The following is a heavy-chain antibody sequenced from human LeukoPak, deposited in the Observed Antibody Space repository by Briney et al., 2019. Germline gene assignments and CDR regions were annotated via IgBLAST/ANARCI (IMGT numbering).Heavy chain of an antibody. CDR3: ARDDGGSYDY. CDR2: SRNKANSYAT. V-gene: IGHV3-72*01. D-gene: IGHD3-16*01. Sequence: QPGGSLRLSCAASGFSFSDYYMDWVRPTPRKGVERVCRSRNKANSYATEYAPSVKGRFTISRDASKNSLYLQINSLRTEDTAVFYCARDDGGSYDYWGQGTLVIVSS. J-gene: IGHJ4*02. CDR1: GFSFSDYY.